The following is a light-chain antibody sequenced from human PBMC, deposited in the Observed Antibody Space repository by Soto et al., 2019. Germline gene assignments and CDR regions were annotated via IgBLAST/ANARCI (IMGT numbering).Light chain of an antibody. CDR2: EVS. CDR1: SSDVGGFKY. CDR3: SSYTSSSTLGHVI. J-gene: IGLJ2*01. Sequence: QSVLAQPASVSGSPGQSITISCTGTSSDVGGFKYVSWYQHLPGKAPKLIIYEVSYRPSGVSNRFSGSKSGNTASLDISGRQAEDEAGYYCSSYTSSSTLGHVIFGGGTKVTVL. V-gene: IGLV2-14*01.